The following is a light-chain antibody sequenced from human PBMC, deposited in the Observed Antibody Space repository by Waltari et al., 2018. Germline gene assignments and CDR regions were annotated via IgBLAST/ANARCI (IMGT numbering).Light chain of an antibody. CDR3: HHYGSSPLT. Sequence: EIVLTQSPGTLSLSPGERATLSCRASQSLRSSYLAWYQQKPGLAPRLLIYGASNSAAGIPDRFGGHGSGTDFTLTIARLEPEDSAVYYCHHYGSSPLTFGGGTKVEI. CDR1: QSLRSSY. V-gene: IGKV3-20*01. J-gene: IGKJ4*01. CDR2: GAS.